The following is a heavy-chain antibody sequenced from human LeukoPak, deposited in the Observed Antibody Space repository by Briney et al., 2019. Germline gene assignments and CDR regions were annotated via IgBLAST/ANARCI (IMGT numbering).Heavy chain of an antibody. CDR2: IYYSGST. J-gene: IGHJ4*02. V-gene: IGHV4-59*08. CDR1: GGSISTYY. CDR3: ARHRYSSAWSVVDY. D-gene: IGHD6-19*01. Sequence: TPSETLSLTCTVSGGSISTYYWSWIRQPPGKGLEWIGNIYYSGSTNYNPSLKSRVTISVDTSKNQFSLKLTAVTAADTAVYYCARHRYSSAWSVVDYWGQGTLVTVSS.